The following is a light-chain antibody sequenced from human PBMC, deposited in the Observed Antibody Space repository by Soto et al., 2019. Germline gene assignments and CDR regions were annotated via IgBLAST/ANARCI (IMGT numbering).Light chain of an antibody. CDR3: ATWDESPGGPV. J-gene: IGLJ3*02. CDR2: SND. Sequence: QSVLTQPPSATGTPGQTVTVSCSGRGSGIGGNTVSWYQQLPGTAPRLLIHSNDRRPSGVPDRFFGSKSGASASLAISGLQAVDEADDCCATWDESPGGPVFGCGTKLTVL. V-gene: IGLV1-44*01. CDR1: GSGIGGNT.